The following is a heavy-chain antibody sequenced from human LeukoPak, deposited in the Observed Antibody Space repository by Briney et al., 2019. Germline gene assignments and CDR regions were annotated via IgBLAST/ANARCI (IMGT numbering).Heavy chain of an antibody. CDR3: ARPGRYSRLAFDI. Sequence: GGSLRLSCAASGFTFSSYWMHWVRQAPGMGLAWVSRINSDGSSTSYADSVRGRFTISRDNAKNTLYLQMNSLRAEDTAVYYCARPGRYSRLAFDIWGQGTMVTVSS. CDR2: INSDGSST. D-gene: IGHD5-12*01. V-gene: IGHV3-74*01. CDR1: GFTFSSYW. J-gene: IGHJ3*02.